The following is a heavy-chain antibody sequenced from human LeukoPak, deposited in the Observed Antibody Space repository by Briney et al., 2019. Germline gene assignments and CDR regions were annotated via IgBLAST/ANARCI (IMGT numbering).Heavy chain of an antibody. Sequence: GGSLRLSCAASGFTLSTYWMNWVRQAPGKGLEWVATIKQDGSEKYYVDSVKGRFTISRDNAKNSLYLQMNSLRAEDTAVYYCARDDDFWSGYYYYWGQGTLVTVSS. J-gene: IGHJ4*02. CDR1: GFTLSTYW. D-gene: IGHD3-3*01. CDR2: IKQDGSEK. V-gene: IGHV3-7*03. CDR3: ARDDDFWSGYYYY.